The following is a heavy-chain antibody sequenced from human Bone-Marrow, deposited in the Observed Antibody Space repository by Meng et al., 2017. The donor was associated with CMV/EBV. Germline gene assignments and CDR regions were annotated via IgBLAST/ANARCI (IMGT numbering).Heavy chain of an antibody. D-gene: IGHD3-22*01. CDR1: AYTFTGYY. CDR3: ARGSYYYDSSGPFDP. Sequence: ASVKVSCKAFAYTFTGYYLHWVRQAPGQGLEWMGWINANSGGTNYAQKFQGRVTMTRDTAIGTAYMSLSRLRSDDTAVYYCARGSYYYDSSGPFDPWGQGTQVTVSS. J-gene: IGHJ5*02. V-gene: IGHV1-2*02. CDR2: INANSGGT.